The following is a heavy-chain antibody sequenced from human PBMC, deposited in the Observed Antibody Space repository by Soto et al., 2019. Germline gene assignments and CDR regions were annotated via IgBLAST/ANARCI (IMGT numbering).Heavy chain of an antibody. Sequence: ASVKVSCKASGYTFTSYYMHWVRQAPGQGLEWMGIINPSGGSTSYAQKFQGRVTMTRDTSTSTVYMELSSLRSEDTAVYYCALGYCSGGSCDNRYYFDYWGQGTLVTVSS. CDR1: GYTFTSYY. V-gene: IGHV1-46*01. CDR2: INPSGGST. D-gene: IGHD2-15*01. J-gene: IGHJ4*02. CDR3: ALGYCSGGSCDNRYYFDY.